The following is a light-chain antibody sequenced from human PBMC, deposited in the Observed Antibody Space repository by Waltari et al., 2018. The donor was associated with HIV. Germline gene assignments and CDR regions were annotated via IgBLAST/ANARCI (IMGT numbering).Light chain of an antibody. V-gene: IGKV3-15*01. CDR3: QQYNEGPWT. Sequence: EIVMTQSPPTVSVSPGERATLSCRTSQTIPNTLAWYQQKPGQPPRLLIYDTAVRAAGVPARFSAGGSGTEFTLSISSLQSEDLALYFCQQYNEGPWTFGQGTRV. CDR1: QTIPNT. J-gene: IGKJ1*01. CDR2: DTA.